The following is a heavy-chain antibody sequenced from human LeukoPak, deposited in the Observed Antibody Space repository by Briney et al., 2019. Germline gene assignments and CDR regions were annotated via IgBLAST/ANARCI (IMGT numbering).Heavy chain of an antibody. Sequence: GGSLSLSCAASGFTLCRYSMNGVREAPGGGVGCVSSISISRSYIYYADSAKGRFTITRDNAKNSLYLQMNSLRAENTAVYYCAREGTYDRSGDGYDYWGQGTLVTVSP. CDR3: AREGTYDRSGDGYDY. D-gene: IGHD3-22*01. J-gene: IGHJ4*02. V-gene: IGHV3-21*01. CDR2: ISISRSYI. CDR1: GFTLCRYS.